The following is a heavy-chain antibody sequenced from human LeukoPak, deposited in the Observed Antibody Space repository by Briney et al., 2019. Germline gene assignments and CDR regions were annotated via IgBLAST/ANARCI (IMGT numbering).Heavy chain of an antibody. CDR2: IYYTGST. V-gene: IGHV4-59*11. CDR3: AKYVYFSLDF. J-gene: IGHJ4*02. D-gene: IGHD1-14*01. CDR1: GGSISNHV. Sequence: PSQTLSLTCTVSGGSISNHVWSWIRQPPGKGLEWIGYIYYTGSTRYNPSLASRVTISVDTSKNQFSLKLNSVTAADTAVYYCAKYVYFSLDFWGQGSLVTVSS.